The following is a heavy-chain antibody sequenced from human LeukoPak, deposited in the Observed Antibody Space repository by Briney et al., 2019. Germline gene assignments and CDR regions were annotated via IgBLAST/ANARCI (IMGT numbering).Heavy chain of an antibody. Sequence: SQTLSLTCTVSGGSISSGDYYWSWIRQPPGRGLEWIGYIYYSGSTYYNPSLKSRVTISVGTSKNQFSLKLSSVTAADTAVYYCARGLTYYDSSGYYYFDYWGQGTLVTVSS. CDR2: IYYSGST. J-gene: IGHJ4*02. D-gene: IGHD3-22*01. CDR1: GGSISSGDYY. CDR3: ARGLTYYDSSGYYYFDY. V-gene: IGHV4-30-4*01.